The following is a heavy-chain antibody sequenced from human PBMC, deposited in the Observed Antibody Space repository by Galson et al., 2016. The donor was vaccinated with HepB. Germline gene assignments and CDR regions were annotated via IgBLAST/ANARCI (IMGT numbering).Heavy chain of an antibody. J-gene: IGHJ4*02. CDR2: IWNDGSKK. Sequence: SLRLSCAASGITFSNYGMHWVRQAPGKGLEWVALIWNDGSKKYYADSVKGRFTISRDDAKNSLYLQMTSPRAEDTAVYYCARDSSPLTPPPRMYIAARNPFDSWGQGTLVTVSS. D-gene: IGHD6-6*01. CDR1: GITFSNYG. V-gene: IGHV3-33*01. CDR3: ARDSSPLTPPPRMYIAARNPFDS.